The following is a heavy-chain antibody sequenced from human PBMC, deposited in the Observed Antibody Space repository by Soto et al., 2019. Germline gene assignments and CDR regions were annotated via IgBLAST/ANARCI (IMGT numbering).Heavy chain of an antibody. J-gene: IGHJ3*02. CDR3: ARTRPTYYDFWSGYSPRTAFDI. V-gene: IGHV1-8*01. D-gene: IGHD3-3*01. CDR1: GYTFTSYD. CDR2: MNPNSGNT. Sequence: ASVKVSCKASGYTFTSYDINWVRQATGQGLEWMGWMNPNSGNTGYAQKFQGRVTMTRNTSISTAYMELSSLRSEDTAVYYCARTRPTYYDFWSGYSPRTAFDIWGQGTMVTVS.